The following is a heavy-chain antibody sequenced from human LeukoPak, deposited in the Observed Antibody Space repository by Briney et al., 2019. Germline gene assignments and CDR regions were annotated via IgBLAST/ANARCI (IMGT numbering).Heavy chain of an antibody. CDR2: ISSSSSTI. CDR1: GFTFNSYN. Sequence: PGGSLRLSCAASGFTFNSYNMNWVRQAPGKGLEWVSYISSSSSTIYYADSVKGGFTISRDSAKTSLFLQMNSVREEDTAVYYCARAYSSSSGRDAFDSWGLGTLVTVS. CDR3: ARAYSSSSGRDAFDS. J-gene: IGHJ3*02. D-gene: IGHD6-6*01. V-gene: IGHV3-48*02.